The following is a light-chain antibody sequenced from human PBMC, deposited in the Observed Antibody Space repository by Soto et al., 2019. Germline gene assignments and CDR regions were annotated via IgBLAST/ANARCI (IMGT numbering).Light chain of an antibody. J-gene: IGLJ1*01. CDR2: EVS. Sequence: QSALTQPASVSGSPGQSITISCTGTSSDVGGYNYVSWHQQHPGKAPKLMIYEVSNRPSGVSNRFSGSKSGNTASLTISGLQAEDEADYCCSSYGSTSTRYVFGTGTKVTVL. CDR3: SSYGSTSTRYV. V-gene: IGLV2-14*01. CDR1: SSDVGGYNY.